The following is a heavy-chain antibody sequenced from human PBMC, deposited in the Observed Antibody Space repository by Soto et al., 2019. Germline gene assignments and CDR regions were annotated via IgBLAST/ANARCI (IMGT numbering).Heavy chain of an antibody. D-gene: IGHD2-8*01. Sequence: QLQLQESGSGLVKPSQTLSLTCTVSGGSIRRDAYAWSWLRQPPGKGLEWIGYVYQSGSAYYDPSLESRGTISLDTSRNEFPLKLTSVTAADTAVYGCARVEYDTETEYYDHWGLGTLITVSP. CDR2: VYQSGSA. J-gene: IGHJ5*02. V-gene: IGHV4-30-2*01. CDR3: ARVEYDTETEYYDH. CDR1: GGSIRRDAYA.